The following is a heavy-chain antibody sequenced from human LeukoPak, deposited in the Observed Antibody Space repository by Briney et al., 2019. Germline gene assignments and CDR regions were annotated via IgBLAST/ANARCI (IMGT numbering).Heavy chain of an antibody. Sequence: PSETLSPTCTVSGGSISSYYWSWIRQPPGKGLEGIGYIYYSGSTNYNASLKRRVTISVDTSKSQFSLNLSSVTAADTGVYYCARLPRGYYGDYQIDYWGQGTLVTVSS. CDR2: IYYSGST. CDR1: GGSISSYY. D-gene: IGHD4-17*01. J-gene: IGHJ4*02. V-gene: IGHV4-59*08. CDR3: ARLPRGYYGDYQIDY.